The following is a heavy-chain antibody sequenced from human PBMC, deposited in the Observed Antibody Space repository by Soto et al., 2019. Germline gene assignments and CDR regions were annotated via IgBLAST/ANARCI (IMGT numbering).Heavy chain of an antibody. CDR1: GYTFITYD. V-gene: IGHV1-8*01. CDR3: ARESEDLTSNFDY. Sequence: QVQLVQSGAEVKKPGASVKVSCKASGYTFITYDINWVRQAAGQGLEWMGWMNPNNGNAGYAQKFQGRVTMTRNTSISTAYMELSSLRFDDTAVYFCARESEDLTSNFDYWGQGTLVTVSS. CDR2: MNPNNGNA. J-gene: IGHJ4*02.